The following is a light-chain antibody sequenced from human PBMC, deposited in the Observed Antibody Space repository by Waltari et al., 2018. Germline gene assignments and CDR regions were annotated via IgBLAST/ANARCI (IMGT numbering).Light chain of an antibody. J-gene: IGLJ1*01. CDR3: SSYTTSSAPGV. CDR1: DSDVGPYDF. V-gene: IGLV2-14*01. CDR2: EVS. Sequence: QSALTQPASVSGSPGQSITISCSGTDSDVGPYDFVSWYQQHPGKAPHLIIYEVSKRPSGISNRFSASKSGNTASLTISGLQAEDEADYYCSSYTTSSAPGVFGTGTRVTVL.